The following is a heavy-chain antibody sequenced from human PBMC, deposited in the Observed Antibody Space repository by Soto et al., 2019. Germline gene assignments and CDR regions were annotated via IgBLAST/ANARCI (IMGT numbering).Heavy chain of an antibody. D-gene: IGHD3-10*01. J-gene: IGHJ4*02. CDR2: ISAYNGNT. CDR3: ASRKSSPYFDY. V-gene: IGHV1-18*01. Sequence: ASVKVSCKASGYTFTSYGISWVRQAPGQGLEWMGWISAYNGNTNYAQKLQGRVTISVDTSKNQFSLKLSSVAAADTAVYYCASRKSSPYFDYWGREPWSPSPQ. CDR1: GYTFTSYG.